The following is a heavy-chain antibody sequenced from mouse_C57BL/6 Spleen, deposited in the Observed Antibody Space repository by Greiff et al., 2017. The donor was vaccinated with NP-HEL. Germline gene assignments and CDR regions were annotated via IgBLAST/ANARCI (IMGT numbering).Heavy chain of an antibody. CDR3: ANRRSRYFDV. V-gene: IGHV1-81*01. J-gene: IGHJ1*03. CDR2: IYPSSGNT. Sequence: VQLLQSGADLARPGASVKLSCKASGYTFTSYGIRWVQQTTGKGLEWIGEIYPSSGNTYYNEKFKGKVTLSADKSTSTAYMEMRSLTSEDSEVYMYANRRSRYFDVWGTGTTVTVSS. CDR1: GYTFTSYG.